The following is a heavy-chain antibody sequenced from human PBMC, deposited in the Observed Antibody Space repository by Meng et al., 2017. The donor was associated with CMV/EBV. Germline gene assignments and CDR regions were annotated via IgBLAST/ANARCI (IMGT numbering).Heavy chain of an antibody. D-gene: IGHD1-14*01. J-gene: IGHJ4*02. Sequence: QVQLQESGPGLVKPSQTLSLTCTVSGGSISSGDYYRSWIRQPPGKGLEWIGYIYYSGSTYYNPSLKSRVTISVDTSKNQFSLKLSSVTAADTAVYYCARVMGPNRTPYYFDYWGQGTLVTVSS. CDR1: GGSISSGDYY. V-gene: IGHV4-30-4*08. CDR2: IYYSGST. CDR3: ARVMGPNRTPYYFDY.